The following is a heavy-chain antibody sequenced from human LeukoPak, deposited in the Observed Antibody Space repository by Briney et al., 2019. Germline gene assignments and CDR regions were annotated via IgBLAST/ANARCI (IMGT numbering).Heavy chain of an antibody. V-gene: IGHV2-70*04. Sequence: SGPALVHPTPTLTLTCTFSGFSLSTSGMRVSWIRQPPGKALEWLARIDWDDNRFYSTSLKTRLTISKDTYKNQVVLTMTNMDPVDTATYYCARLYSTGWYDYWGQGTLVTVSS. J-gene: IGHJ4*02. CDR2: IDWDDNR. CDR1: GFSLSTSGMR. D-gene: IGHD6-19*01. CDR3: ARLYSTGWYDY.